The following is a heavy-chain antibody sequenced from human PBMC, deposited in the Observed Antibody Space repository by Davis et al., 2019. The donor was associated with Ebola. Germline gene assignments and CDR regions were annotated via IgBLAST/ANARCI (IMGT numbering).Heavy chain of an antibody. CDR2: IYHSGTT. V-gene: IGHV4-59*12. CDR1: GGSISNYY. CDR3: ARAMVTMISFAFDI. D-gene: IGHD3-22*01. J-gene: IGHJ3*02. Sequence: MPSETLSLTCTVSGGSISNYYWNWIRQPPGKGLEWIGEIYHSGTTNYNPSLKSRVTISVDKSKNQFSLKLSSVTAADTAVYYCARAMVTMISFAFDIWGQGTVVTVSS.